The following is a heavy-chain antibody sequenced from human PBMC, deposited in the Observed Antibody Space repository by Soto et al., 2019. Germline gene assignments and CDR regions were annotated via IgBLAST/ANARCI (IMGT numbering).Heavy chain of an antibody. CDR2: ISAYNGDT. D-gene: IGHD1-1*01. CDR1: GYTFTSYG. J-gene: IGHJ1*01. Sequence: ASVKVSCKASGYTFTSYGISWVRQAPGQGLEWMGWISAYNGDTNYAQNLQGRVTMTTDTSTSTAYMELRSLRSDDTAVYYCARASTSVTKSGYYLHWGQGTPVTVSS. CDR3: ARASTSVTKSGYYLH. V-gene: IGHV1-18*01.